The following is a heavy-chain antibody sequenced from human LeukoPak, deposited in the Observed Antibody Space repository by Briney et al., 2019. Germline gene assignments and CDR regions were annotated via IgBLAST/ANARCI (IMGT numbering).Heavy chain of an antibody. CDR3: ASQFSGELAY. V-gene: IGHV3-48*03. Sequence: PGGSLRLSCAASGFTFSSYEMNWVRQAPGKGLEWVSYISSSGSTIYYADSVKGRFTISRDNAKNSLYLQMNSLRAEDTAVYYCASQFSGELAYWGQGTLVTVSS. J-gene: IGHJ4*02. D-gene: IGHD3-10*01. CDR2: ISSSGSTI. CDR1: GFTFSSYE.